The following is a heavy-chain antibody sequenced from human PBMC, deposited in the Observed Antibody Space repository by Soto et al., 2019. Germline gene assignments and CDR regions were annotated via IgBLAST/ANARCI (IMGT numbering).Heavy chain of an antibody. Sequence: GSLRLSCAASGFIFSSYAIHWVRQAPGKGLEWVAVVSYDGSNKNYADSVKGRFTISRDNSKNTLYLQMNSLRVEDTAVYYCARDQGYSSSWKRVDYWGQGTRVTVSS. D-gene: IGHD6-13*01. CDR1: GFIFSSYA. J-gene: IGHJ4*02. CDR3: ARDQGYSSSWKRVDY. V-gene: IGHV3-30-3*01. CDR2: VSYDGSNK.